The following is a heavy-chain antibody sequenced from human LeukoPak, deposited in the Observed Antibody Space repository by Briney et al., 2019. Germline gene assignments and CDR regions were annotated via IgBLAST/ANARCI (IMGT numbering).Heavy chain of an antibody. CDR1: GFTFSSYA. V-gene: IGHV3-23*01. D-gene: IGHD3-22*01. J-gene: IGHJ4*02. Sequence: PGGSLRLSCAASGFTFSSYAMSWVRQAPGKGLEWVSAISGSGGSTYYADSVKGRFTISRDNSKNTLYLQMNSLRAEDTAVYYCAKVGPTYYYDSMIQIDYFDYWGQGTLVTVSS. CDR2: ISGSGGST. CDR3: AKVGPTYYYDSMIQIDYFDY.